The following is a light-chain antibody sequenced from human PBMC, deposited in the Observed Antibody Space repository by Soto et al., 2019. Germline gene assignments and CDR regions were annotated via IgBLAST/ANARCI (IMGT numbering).Light chain of an antibody. CDR3: QHQGT. Sequence: VVLTQSPGTLSLSPGERATLSCRASQSVGRRYLAWYQQKPGQAPRLLIYDTSDRASGIPDRFSGGGSETDFSLTISRLVPEDSAVYYCQHQGTFGGGTKVEIK. CDR1: QSVGRRY. CDR2: DTS. V-gene: IGKV3-20*01. J-gene: IGKJ4*01.